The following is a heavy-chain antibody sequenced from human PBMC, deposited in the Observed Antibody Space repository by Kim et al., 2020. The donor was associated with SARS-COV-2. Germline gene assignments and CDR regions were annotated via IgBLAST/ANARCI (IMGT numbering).Heavy chain of an antibody. J-gene: IGHJ5*02. D-gene: IGHD3-22*01. V-gene: IGHV4-31*02. Sequence: SYNPSRKSRVTISVDTSKSQFSQKLSSVTAADTAVYYCAKDSSGYNWFDPWGQGTLVTVSS. CDR3: AKDSSGYNWFDP.